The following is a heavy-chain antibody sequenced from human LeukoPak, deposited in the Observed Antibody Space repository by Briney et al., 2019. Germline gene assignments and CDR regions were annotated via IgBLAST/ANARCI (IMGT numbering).Heavy chain of an antibody. CDR1: GYTFTSYG. J-gene: IGHJ5*02. Sequence: ASVKVSCKASGYTFTSYGISWVRQAPGQGLEWMGWISAYNGNTNYAQKLQGRVTMTTDTSTSTAYMELRSLRSDDTAVYYCARDSVETYYDFWSGYQPWGQGTLVTVSS. D-gene: IGHD3-3*01. CDR3: ARDSVETYYDFWSGYQP. CDR2: ISAYNGNT. V-gene: IGHV1-18*01.